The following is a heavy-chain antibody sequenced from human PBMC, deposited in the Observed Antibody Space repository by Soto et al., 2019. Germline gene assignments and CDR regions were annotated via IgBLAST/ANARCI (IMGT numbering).Heavy chain of an antibody. V-gene: IGHV1-18*04. CDR2: ISAYNGNT. Sequence: ASVKVSCKASGYTFTSYGISWVRQAPGQGVERMGWISAYNGNTNYAKKLKGRVTMTTDTSTSTAYMELRSLGSDDTAVYYCARERSHGSEIDYWGQGTLVTVSS. D-gene: IGHD3-10*01. CDR1: GYTFTSYG. J-gene: IGHJ4*02. CDR3: ARERSHGSEIDY.